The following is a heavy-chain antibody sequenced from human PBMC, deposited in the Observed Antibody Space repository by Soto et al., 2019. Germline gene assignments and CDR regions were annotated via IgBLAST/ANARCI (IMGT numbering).Heavy chain of an antibody. CDR3: ASDGYTVTPNYYYGRDV. CDR2: IYYSGST. J-gene: IGHJ6*02. D-gene: IGHD4-4*01. Sequence: QVQLQESGPGLVKPSETLSLTCTVSGGSISSYYWSWIRQPPGKGLEWIGHIYYSGSTNYNPSLKSRVTISGATSKNQFYLKLSPVTAADTDVYYCASDGYTVTPNYYYGRDVWGQWTTVTVS. V-gene: IGHV4-59*01. CDR1: GGSISSYY.